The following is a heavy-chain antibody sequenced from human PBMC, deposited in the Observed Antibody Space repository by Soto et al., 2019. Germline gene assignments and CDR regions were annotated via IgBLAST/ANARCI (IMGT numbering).Heavy chain of an antibody. D-gene: IGHD1-26*01. CDR2: ISSSSRYI. V-gene: IGHV3-21*01. CDR3: VRSLGKVGSHDDWFDS. J-gene: IGHJ5*01. CDR1: GFTFNTNS. Sequence: GGSLRLSCAASGFTFNTNSMNWVRQAPGKGLEWVSSISSSSRYIYDADSLRGRFTISRDNAKNSLYLQMNSLRAEDTAVYYCVRSLGKVGSHDDWFDSWGPGTLVTVSS.